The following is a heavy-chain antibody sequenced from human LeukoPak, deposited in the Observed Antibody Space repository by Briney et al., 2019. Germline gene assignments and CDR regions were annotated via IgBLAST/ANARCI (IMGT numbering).Heavy chain of an antibody. CDR1: GDSISSSNYF. V-gene: IGHV4-39*01. CDR3: ARHGSGTTID. CDR2: ISYSGNT. Sequence: SETLSLTCIVSGDSISSSNYFWGWIRQPPGKGLEWIGSISYSGNTYHNPSLKSRVIISVDTSKNQFSLKLSSVTAADTAVYYCARHGSGTTIDWGQGTLVTVSS. D-gene: IGHD1-1*01. J-gene: IGHJ4*02.